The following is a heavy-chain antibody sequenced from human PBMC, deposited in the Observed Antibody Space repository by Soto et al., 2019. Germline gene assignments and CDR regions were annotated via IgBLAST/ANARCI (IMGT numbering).Heavy chain of an antibody. D-gene: IGHD2-15*01. CDR2: INAGNGNT. V-gene: IGHV1-3*01. J-gene: IGHJ4*02. CDR1: GYTFTSYA. Sequence: QVQLVQSGAEVKKPGASVKVSCKASGYTFTSYAMHWVRQAPGQRLEWMGWINAGNGNTKYSQKLQGRVTITRDTSASTAYMELSSLRSEDTAVYYCARAGGYCSGGSCYQYQFDYWGQGTLVTVSS. CDR3: ARAGGYCSGGSCYQYQFDY.